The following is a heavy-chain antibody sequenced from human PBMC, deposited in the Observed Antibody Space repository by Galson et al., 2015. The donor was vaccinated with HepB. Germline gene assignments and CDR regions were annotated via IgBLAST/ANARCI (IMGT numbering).Heavy chain of an antibody. D-gene: IGHD6-13*01. Sequence: SLRLSCAASGFTVSSNYMSWVRQAPGKGLEWVSVIYSGGSTYYADSVKGRFTISRHNSKNTLYLQMNSLRAEDTAVYYCARESFRSSWPNRSYYYYGMDVWGQGTTVTVSS. CDR1: GFTVSSNY. J-gene: IGHJ6*02. V-gene: IGHV3-53*04. CDR3: ARESFRSSWPNRSYYYYGMDV. CDR2: IYSGGST.